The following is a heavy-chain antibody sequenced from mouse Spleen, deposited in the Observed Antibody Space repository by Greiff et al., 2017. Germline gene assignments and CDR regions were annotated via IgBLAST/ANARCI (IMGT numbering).Heavy chain of an antibody. CDR1: GFNIKDYY. CDR3: TTPYGNLYAMDY. V-gene: IGHV14-1*01. D-gene: IGHD2-1*01. Sequence: EVQLQQSGAELVRPGASVKLSCTASGFNIKDYYMHWVKQRPEQGLEWIGRIDPEDGDTEYAPKFQGKATMTADTSSNTAYLQLSSLTSEDTAVYYCTTPYGNLYAMDYWGQGTSVTVSS. J-gene: IGHJ4*01. CDR2: IDPEDGDT.